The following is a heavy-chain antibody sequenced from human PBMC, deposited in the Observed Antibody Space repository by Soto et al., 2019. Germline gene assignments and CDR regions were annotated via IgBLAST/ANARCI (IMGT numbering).Heavy chain of an antibody. V-gene: IGHV4-59*05. CDR2: IYYSGST. CDR1: EGYLITHY. Sequence: SVTQSLTWTVAEGYLITHYCRWIRTHPGKGLEWIGNIYYSGSTYYNPPLKSRVTISVDTSKNQFSLKLSSVTAADRAVYYCARGYYDFWSGYYGFDYWGQGTLVTVSS. D-gene: IGHD3-3*01. CDR3: ARGYYDFWSGYYGFDY. J-gene: IGHJ4*02.